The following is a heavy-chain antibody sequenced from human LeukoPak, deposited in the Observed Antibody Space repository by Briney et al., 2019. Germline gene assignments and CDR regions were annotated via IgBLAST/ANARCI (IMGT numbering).Heavy chain of an antibody. J-gene: IGHJ4*02. CDR1: GDSISSGRHY. CDR2: AHDGGST. V-gene: IGHV4-39*01. CDR3: IRSISTAGIY. Sequence: SETLSLTCTVSGDSISSGRHYWGWIRQPPGKGLEWIGSAHDGGSTYYNPSLKSRATISVDTSKNQFSLKLSSVTAADTAVYYCIRSISTAGIYWGQGTLVTVSS. D-gene: IGHD6-13*01.